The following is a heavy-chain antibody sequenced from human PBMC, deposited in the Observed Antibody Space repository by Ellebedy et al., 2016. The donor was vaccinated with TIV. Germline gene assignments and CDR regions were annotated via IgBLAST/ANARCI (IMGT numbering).Heavy chain of an antibody. CDR1: GFTFSDYW. J-gene: IGHJ4*02. V-gene: IGHV3-74*01. D-gene: IGHD5-12*01. Sequence: PGGSLRLSCVASGFTFSDYWMHWFRLAPGKGLVWVSRLIGDGTNRDYADSVKGRFTISRDNAKNTLYLKMDSLRAEDTDVYYCARDLHIVATDYWGQGTLVTVSS. CDR2: LIGDGTNR. CDR3: ARDLHIVATDY.